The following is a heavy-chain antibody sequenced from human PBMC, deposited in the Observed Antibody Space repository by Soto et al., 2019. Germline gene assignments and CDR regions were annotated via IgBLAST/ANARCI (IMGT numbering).Heavy chain of an antibody. Sequence: PWETLSLTCTFSVGSISSGDYYWSWIRQPPGKGLEWIGYIYYSGSTYYNPSLKSRVTISVDTSKNQFSLKLSSVTAADTAVYYCARVGYRSRWMSNWFEPWGQGTLVIVSS. CDR1: VGSISSGDYY. D-gene: IGHD6-13*01. V-gene: IGHV4-30-4*01. CDR2: IYYSGST. CDR3: ARVGYRSRWMSNWFEP. J-gene: IGHJ5*02.